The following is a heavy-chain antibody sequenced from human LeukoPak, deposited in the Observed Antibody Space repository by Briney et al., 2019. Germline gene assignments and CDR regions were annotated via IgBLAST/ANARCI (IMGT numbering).Heavy chain of an antibody. CDR3: ARVYQSAEYYFDY. D-gene: IGHD2-2*01. J-gene: IGHJ4*02. Sequence: SDTLSLTCTVSGGSIDSYDWSWIRQAPGKGLEWMGYIYYSGSTEYHPSLKSRVTISLDTSKNQFSLKLTSVTAADTAVYYCARVYQSAEYYFDYWGQGNLVSVSS. CDR2: IYYSGST. V-gene: IGHV4-59*07. CDR1: GGSIDSYD.